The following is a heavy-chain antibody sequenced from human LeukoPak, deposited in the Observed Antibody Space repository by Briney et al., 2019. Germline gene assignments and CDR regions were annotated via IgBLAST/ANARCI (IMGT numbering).Heavy chain of an antibody. CDR1: GYTFTGDY. V-gene: IGHV1-2*02. D-gene: IGHD3-10*01. Sequence: ASVKVSCKASGYTFTGDYVHWVRRAPGHGLEWMAWINPNNGDTNSAQKFQGRVTITRDTSISTVYMELSRLTSDDTAVYYCAREASGSYYSFFLDYWGQGTLVAVSS. CDR3: AREASGSYYSFFLDY. CDR2: INPNNGDT. J-gene: IGHJ4*02.